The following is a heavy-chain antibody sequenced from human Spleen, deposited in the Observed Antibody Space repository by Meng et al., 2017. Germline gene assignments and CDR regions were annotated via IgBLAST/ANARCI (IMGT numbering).Heavy chain of an antibody. CDR1: GFTFSNYE. J-gene: IGHJ3*02. CDR2: ISSSGTTR. Sequence: GESLKISCAASGFTFSNYEMNWVRQTPGKGLEWVSYISSSGTTRYYAGSVRGRFSVSRDNVKNSLYLQMNSLRAEDTAVYYCARGVVANVFDIWGQGTMVTVSS. CDR3: ARGVVANVFDI. D-gene: IGHD3-3*01. V-gene: IGHV3-48*03.